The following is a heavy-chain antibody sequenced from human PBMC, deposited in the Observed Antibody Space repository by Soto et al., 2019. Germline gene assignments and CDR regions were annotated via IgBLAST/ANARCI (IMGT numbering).Heavy chain of an antibody. D-gene: IGHD2-2*01. V-gene: IGHV5-10-1*01. CDR3: ARLYCSSTSCYHFDY. Sequence: GESLKISCKGSGYSFTSYWISWVRQMPGKGLEWMGRIDPSDSYTNYSPSFQGHVTISADKSISTAYLQWSSLKASDTAMYYRARLYCSSTSCYHFDYWGQGTLVTVSS. CDR1: GYSFTSYW. J-gene: IGHJ4*02. CDR2: IDPSDSYT.